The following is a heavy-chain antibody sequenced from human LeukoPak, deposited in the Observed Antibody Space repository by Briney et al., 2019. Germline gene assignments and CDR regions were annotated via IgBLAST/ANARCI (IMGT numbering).Heavy chain of an antibody. V-gene: IGHV1-46*03. CDR3: AYVVRGAFDI. J-gene: IGHJ3*02. CDR1: GFTFTSYY. CDR2: INPSGGST. Sequence: ASVKVSCKASGFTFTSYYMHWVRQAPGQGLEWMGIINPSGGSTSYPQKFQGRVTMTRDTSTSTVYMELSSLRSEDTAVYYCAYVVRGAFDIWGQGTLVTVSS. D-gene: IGHD2-21*01.